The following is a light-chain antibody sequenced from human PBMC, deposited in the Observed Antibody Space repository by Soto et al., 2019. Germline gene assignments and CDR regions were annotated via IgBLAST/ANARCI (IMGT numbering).Light chain of an antibody. CDR2: DDS. CDR3: QVWDVSTVHYV. CDR1: NSGSKT. V-gene: IGLV3-21*02. Sequence: SYELTQPPSMSVAPGQTARITCGGNNSGSKTVHWYQQKEGQAPVLVVYDDSDRPSGNPERFSGSNFGNTATLTISRVDAGDEADYYCQVWDVSTVHYVFGTGTRSPS. J-gene: IGLJ1*01.